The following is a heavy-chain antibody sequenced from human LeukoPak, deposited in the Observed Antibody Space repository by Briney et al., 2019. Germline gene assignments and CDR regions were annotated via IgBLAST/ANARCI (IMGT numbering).Heavy chain of an antibody. CDR1: GDSISRYY. CDR3: ARGRNYDFWSGYYHFDY. D-gene: IGHD3-3*01. V-gene: IGHV4-34*01. J-gene: IGHJ4*02. Sequence: SETLSPTCTVSGDSISRYYWSWIRQPPGKGLEWIGEINHSGSTNYNPSLKSRVTISVDTSKNQFSLKLSSVTAADTAVYYCARGRNYDFWSGYYHFDYWGQGTLVTVSS. CDR2: INHSGST.